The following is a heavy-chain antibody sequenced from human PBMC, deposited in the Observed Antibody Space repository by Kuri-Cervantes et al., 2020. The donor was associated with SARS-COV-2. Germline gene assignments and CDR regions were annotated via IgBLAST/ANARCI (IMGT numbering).Heavy chain of an antibody. D-gene: IGHD6-25*01. CDR3: ARQIASVQGAFDN. J-gene: IGHJ3*02. Sequence: ESLKISCAVYGGSFSGYYWSWIRQPPGKGLEWIGEINHSGSTNYNPSLKSRVTVSVDTSKNQFSLKLSSVTAADTAVYYCARQIASVQGAFDNWGQGTMVTVSS. CDR1: GGSFSGYY. V-gene: IGHV4-34*01. CDR2: INHSGST.